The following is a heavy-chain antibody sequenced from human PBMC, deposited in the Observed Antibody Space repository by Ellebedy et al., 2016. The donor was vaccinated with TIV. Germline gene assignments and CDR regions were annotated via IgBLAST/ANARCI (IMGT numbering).Heavy chain of an antibody. D-gene: IGHD5-12*01. Sequence: AASVKVSCKASGNTFSGHYMHWVRQAPGQELEWMGWLNPNGGDSRYAQRFHGRPIMTRDTSISTDYMELKRLTSDDTAVYYCARQSGDDYHLDFWGQGTVVTVSS. CDR2: LNPNGGDS. V-gene: IGHV1-2*02. CDR1: GNTFSGHY. CDR3: ARQSGDDYHLDF. J-gene: IGHJ4*02.